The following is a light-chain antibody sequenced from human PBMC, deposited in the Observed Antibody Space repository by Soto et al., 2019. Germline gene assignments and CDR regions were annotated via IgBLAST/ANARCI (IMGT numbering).Light chain of an antibody. Sequence: EIVLTQSPGTLSLSPGERATLSCRASQSVSSSDLAWYQQKTGQAPRLLIYGASSRATGIPDRFSGSGAGTDVPLTISRLEPDEYAVYYCQQYVSPPRTFGQGPQVEIK. CDR3: QQYVSPPRT. CDR2: GAS. J-gene: IGKJ1*01. CDR1: QSVSSSD. V-gene: IGKV3-20*01.